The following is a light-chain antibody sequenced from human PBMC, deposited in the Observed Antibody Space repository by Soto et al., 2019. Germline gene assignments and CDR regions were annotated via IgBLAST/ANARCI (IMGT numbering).Light chain of an antibody. CDR1: QDIKNY. Sequence: DIQMTQSPSSLSASVGDRVTITCRASQDIKNYLAWFQQKPGKAPQSLIYAASSLQSGVPSRFSGSASGTDFTLTISSLQPEDFATYYCQEYITPPFTFGQGTNLEI. V-gene: IGKV1-16*01. J-gene: IGKJ2*01. CDR3: QEYITPPFT. CDR2: AAS.